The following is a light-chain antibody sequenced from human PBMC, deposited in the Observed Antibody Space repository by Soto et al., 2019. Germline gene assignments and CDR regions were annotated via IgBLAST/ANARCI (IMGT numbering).Light chain of an antibody. CDR3: AAWDDSLRAVV. CDR2: RNN. V-gene: IGLV1-47*01. J-gene: IGLJ2*01. CDR1: SSNIEYNY. Sequence: QSVLTQPPSASGTPGQRVTISCSGSSSNIEYNYVYWHQQFPGTAPKLLIYRNNQRPSGVPDRFSGSKSGTSASLAISGLRSEDEADYYCAAWDDSLRAVVFGGGTKLTVL.